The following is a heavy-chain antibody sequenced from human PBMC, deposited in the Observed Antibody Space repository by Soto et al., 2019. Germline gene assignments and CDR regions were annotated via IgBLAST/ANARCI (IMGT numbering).Heavy chain of an antibody. CDR2: ISSSSSTI. CDR1: GVTFSSYS. D-gene: IGHD2-2*02. V-gene: IGHV3-48*01. Sequence: EVQLVESGGGLVQPGGSLRLSCAASGVTFSSYSMNWVRQAPGKGLEWVSYISSSSSTIYYADSVKGRFTISRDNAKNSLYLQMNRLRAEDTAVYYRATEGYCSSTSCYNYYYYMDVWCKGTTVTVSS. J-gene: IGHJ6*03. CDR3: ATEGYCSSTSCYNYYYYMDV.